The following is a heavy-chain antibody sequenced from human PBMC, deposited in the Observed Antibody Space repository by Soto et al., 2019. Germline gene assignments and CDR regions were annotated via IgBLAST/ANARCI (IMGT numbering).Heavy chain of an antibody. Sequence: PGGSLRLSCAASGFTFSSYAMSWVRQAPGKGLEWVSAISGSGGSTYYADSVKGRFTISRDNSKNTLYLQMNSLRAEDTAVYYCAKDRFSRYYDFWSGYPDYWGQGTLVTVSS. CDR3: AKDRFSRYYDFWSGYPDY. J-gene: IGHJ4*02. V-gene: IGHV3-23*01. CDR2: ISGSGGST. CDR1: GFTFSSYA. D-gene: IGHD3-3*01.